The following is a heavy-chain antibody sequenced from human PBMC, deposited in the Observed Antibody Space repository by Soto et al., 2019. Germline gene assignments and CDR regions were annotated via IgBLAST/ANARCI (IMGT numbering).Heavy chain of an antibody. J-gene: IGHJ3*01. D-gene: IGHD3-3*01. CDR1: GYTFSNYG. Sequence: VQLVQSGAEVKKPGASVKVSCKASGYTFSNYGINWVRQAPGQGLEWMGWIGADNDNGNYAQTIRGRVNMTTDTSTHTAYMELRSLRSVDTTVYYCARDLGQRSGYLGALAVWGQGTMVAVSS. CDR3: ARDLGQRSGYLGALAV. CDR2: IGADNDNG. V-gene: IGHV1-18*01.